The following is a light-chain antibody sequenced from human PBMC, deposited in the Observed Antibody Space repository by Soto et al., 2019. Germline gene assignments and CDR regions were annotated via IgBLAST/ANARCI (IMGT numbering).Light chain of an antibody. CDR3: QQSYSTPWT. J-gene: IGKJ1*01. V-gene: IGKV1-39*01. CDR2: SAS. Sequence: DMQMTQSPPSLSASVGDRVTITCRASQSISTYLNWYQQKAGKTKLLVYSASSLQSGVPSRFSGSGAGTDFTLTISSLQPEDFATCYCQQSYSTPWTFGQGTKVEIK. CDR1: QSISTY.